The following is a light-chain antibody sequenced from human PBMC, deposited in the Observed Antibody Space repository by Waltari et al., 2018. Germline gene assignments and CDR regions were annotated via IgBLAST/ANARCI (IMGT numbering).Light chain of an antibody. J-gene: IGKJ1*01. CDR3: QQSYSTPWT. V-gene: IGKV1-39*01. Sequence: DIQMTHSPSSLSASVGDRVIITCRASHSIDSYLNLYQQNPGKAPKVLIYAASSLPTEGPSRFSGRGSGTEFTLTISSLQPEDYATYHCQQSYSTPWTFGQGTRVDIK. CDR1: HSIDSY. CDR2: AAS.